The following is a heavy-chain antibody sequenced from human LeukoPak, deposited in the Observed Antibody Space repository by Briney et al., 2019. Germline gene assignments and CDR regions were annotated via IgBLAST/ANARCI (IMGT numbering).Heavy chain of an antibody. J-gene: IGHJ6*02. Sequence: PGRSLRLSCAASGFIFSSYAMHWVRQAPGKGLEWVAVISYDGTNKYYADSVKGRFTISRDNSKNTLYLQMNSLRAEDTAVFYCAKDRRGGVRGPKYYYYGMDVWGQGTTVTVSS. V-gene: IGHV3-30-3*01. D-gene: IGHD3-10*01. CDR1: GFIFSSYA. CDR3: AKDRRGGVRGPKYYYYGMDV. CDR2: ISYDGTNK.